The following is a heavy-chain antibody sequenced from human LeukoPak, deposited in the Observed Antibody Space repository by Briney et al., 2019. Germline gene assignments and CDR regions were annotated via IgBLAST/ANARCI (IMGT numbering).Heavy chain of an antibody. CDR1: GLTFSSFS. CDR3: VRLRRNSASGGFYYYYDY. V-gene: IGHV3-21*01. J-gene: IGHJ4*02. D-gene: IGHD3-22*01. Sequence: GGSLRLSCAVSGLTFSSFSMTWVRQAPGKGVEWVSSITPSSSYIYYANSVRGRFTISGDNAKNSLFLPMNSLSAEDTAVYYCVRLRRNSASGGFYYYYDYWGQGILVTVSS. CDR2: ITPSSSYI.